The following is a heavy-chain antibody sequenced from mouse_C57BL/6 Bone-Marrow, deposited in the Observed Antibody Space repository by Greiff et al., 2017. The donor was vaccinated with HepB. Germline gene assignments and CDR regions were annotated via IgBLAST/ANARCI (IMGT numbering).Heavy chain of an antibody. D-gene: IGHD2-1*01. CDR2: INPSSGYT. CDR3: ARSGGNYLWFAY. V-gene: IGHV1-4*01. J-gene: IGHJ3*01. CDR1: GYTFTSYT. Sequence: QVQLKQSGAELARPGASVKMSCKASGYTFTSYTMHWVKQRPGQGLEWIGYINPSSGYTKYNQKFKDKATLTADKSSSTAYMQLSSLTSEDSAVYYCARSGGNYLWFAYWGQGTLVTVSA.